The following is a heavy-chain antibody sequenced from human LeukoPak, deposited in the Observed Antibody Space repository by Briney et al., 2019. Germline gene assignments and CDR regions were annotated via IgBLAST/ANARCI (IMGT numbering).Heavy chain of an antibody. CDR2: ISGSGGRSVSGGRT. V-gene: IGHV3-23*01. Sequence: PGGALRLSCAASGFTFSSYWMHWVRHAPGKGLEWVSGISGSGGRSVSGGRTYYADSVRGRFTISRDNSKNTVYLQMNSLRAEDTAVYYCAHGDYGDFRRPFDYWGQGTLVTFSS. J-gene: IGHJ4*02. D-gene: IGHD4-17*01. CDR3: AHGDYGDFRRPFDY. CDR1: GFTFSSYW.